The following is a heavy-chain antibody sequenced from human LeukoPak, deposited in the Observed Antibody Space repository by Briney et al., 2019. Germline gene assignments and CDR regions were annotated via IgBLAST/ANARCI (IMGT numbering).Heavy chain of an antibody. V-gene: IGHV4-34*01. CDR1: GGSFSGYY. CDR2: INHSGST. Sequence: SSETLSLTCAVYGGSFSGYYWSWIRQPPGKGLEWIGEINHSGSTNYNPSLKSRVTISVDTSKNQFSLKLSSVTAADTAVYYCVVGSGRLKLDYWGQGTLVTVSS. D-gene: IGHD6-19*01. CDR3: VVGSGRLKLDY. J-gene: IGHJ4*02.